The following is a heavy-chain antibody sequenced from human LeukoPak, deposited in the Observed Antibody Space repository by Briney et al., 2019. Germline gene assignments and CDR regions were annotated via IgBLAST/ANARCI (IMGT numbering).Heavy chain of an antibody. CDR1: RFTSSSYW. J-gene: IGHJ4*02. CDR2: IKQDGSEK. D-gene: IGHD6-19*01. CDR3: ARGRGSSGWYEFDY. Sequence: PGGSLRLSCAASRFTSSSYWMSWVRQAPGKELEGVAYIKQDGSEKYYLDSVKGGITISRDNDKNSLYLQMNSLRAEETTVYYCARGRGSSGWYEFDYWGQGTLVTVSS. V-gene: IGHV3-7*01.